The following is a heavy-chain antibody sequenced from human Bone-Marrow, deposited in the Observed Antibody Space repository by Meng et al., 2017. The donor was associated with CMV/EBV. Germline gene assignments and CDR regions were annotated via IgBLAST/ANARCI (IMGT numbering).Heavy chain of an antibody. CDR1: GFTFSDYY. CDR3: ARFEQLVVDY. J-gene: IGHJ4*02. V-gene: IGHV3-11*01. Sequence: GESLKISCAASGFTFSDYYMSWIRQAPGKGLEWVSYTSSSGSTIHYADSVKGRFTISRDNAKNSLYLQMNSLRAEDTAVYYCARFEQLVVDYWGQGTLVTVSS. CDR2: TSSSGSTI. D-gene: IGHD6-6*01.